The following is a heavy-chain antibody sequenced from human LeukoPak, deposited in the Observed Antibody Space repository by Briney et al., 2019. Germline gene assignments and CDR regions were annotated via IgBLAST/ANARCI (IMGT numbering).Heavy chain of an antibody. D-gene: IGHD2-2*01. CDR2: IYHSGST. V-gene: IGHV4-38-2*02. J-gene: IGHJ4*02. CDR1: GYSISNGYY. CDR3: ARPLGYCNTVSCYGGLWY. Sequence: PSETLSLTCTVSGYSISNGYYWGWVRQPPGKGLEWIGSIYHSGSTYYNPSLKSRVTISVDTSKNQFSLKLNSVTAADTAVYYCARPLGYCNTVSCYGGLWYWGQGTLVTVSS.